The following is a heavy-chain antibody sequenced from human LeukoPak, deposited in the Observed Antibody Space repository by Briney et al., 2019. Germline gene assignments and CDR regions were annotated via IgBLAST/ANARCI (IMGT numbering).Heavy chain of an antibody. Sequence: AGVSLRLSCAASGFSFSSYEMNWVRQAPGKGLEWISYISASGTLTHYADSVEGRFTISRDNAKNSLYLQMNSLRGEDTAVYYCARDGTPIYSSGWVYMDVWGKGTTVTISS. J-gene: IGHJ6*04. CDR1: GFSFSSYE. CDR3: ARDGTPIYSSGWVYMDV. V-gene: IGHV3-48*03. D-gene: IGHD6-25*01. CDR2: ISASGTLT.